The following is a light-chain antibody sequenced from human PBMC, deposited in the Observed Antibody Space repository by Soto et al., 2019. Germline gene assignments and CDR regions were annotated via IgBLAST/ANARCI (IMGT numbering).Light chain of an antibody. V-gene: IGLV2-14*01. CDR2: EVS. CDR3: SSYTSTNTYV. Sequence: QSVLTQPASVSGSPGQSITISCTGTSSDVGGYNYVSWYQQHPGKVPKLMIYEVSNRPSGVSNRFSGSKSGNTASLTISGLQAEDEADYYCSSYTSTNTYVFGTGTKVTVL. J-gene: IGLJ1*01. CDR1: SSDVGGYNY.